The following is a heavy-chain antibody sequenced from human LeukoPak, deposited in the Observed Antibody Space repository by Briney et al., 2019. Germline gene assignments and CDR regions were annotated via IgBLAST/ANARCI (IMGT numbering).Heavy chain of an antibody. CDR1: GGSMSTYY. CDR2: IYYSGST. J-gene: IGHJ4*02. Sequence: SETLSLTCTVSGGSMSTYYWSWIRQSPGKGLEWIGYIYYSGSTSYNPSLKSRLTISIDTSRTQFYLKLSSVTAADTAVYYCARVVYSGSWGYFDYWGQGILVTVSS. D-gene: IGHD3-10*01. V-gene: IGHV4-59*01. CDR3: ARVVYSGSWGYFDY.